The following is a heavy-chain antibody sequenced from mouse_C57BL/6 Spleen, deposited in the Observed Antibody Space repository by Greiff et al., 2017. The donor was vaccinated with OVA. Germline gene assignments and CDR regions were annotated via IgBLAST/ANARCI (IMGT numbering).Heavy chain of an antibody. V-gene: IGHV1-69*01. Sequence: QVQLQQPGAELVMPGASVKLSCKASGYTFTSYWMHWVKQRPGQGFEWIGEIDPSDSYTNYNQKFKGKSTLTVDKSSSTAYMQLSSLTSEDSAVYYCARETTRYFDVWGTGTTVTVSS. CDR1: GYTFTSYW. D-gene: IGHD1-1*01. J-gene: IGHJ1*03. CDR3: ARETTRYFDV. CDR2: IDPSDSYT.